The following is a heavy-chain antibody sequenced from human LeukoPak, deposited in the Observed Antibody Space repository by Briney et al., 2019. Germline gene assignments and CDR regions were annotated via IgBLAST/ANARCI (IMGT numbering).Heavy chain of an antibody. V-gene: IGHV4-31*03. D-gene: IGHD3-10*01. CDR2: IYYSGST. CDR3: ARDRATFGTRGFDY. CDR1: GGSISSGGYY. Sequence: SETLSLTCTVSGGSISSGGYYWSWIRQHPGKGLEWIGYIYYSGSTYHNPSLKSRVTVSVDKSKNQFSLKLSSVTAADTAVYYCARDRATFGTRGFDYWGQGTLVTVSS. J-gene: IGHJ4*02.